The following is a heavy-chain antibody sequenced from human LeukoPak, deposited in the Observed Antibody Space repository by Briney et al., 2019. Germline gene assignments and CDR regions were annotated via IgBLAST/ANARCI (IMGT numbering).Heavy chain of an antibody. D-gene: IGHD2-15*01. J-gene: IGHJ4*02. CDR3: ASDRAYCSGGSCYSGLDY. Sequence: PGGSLRLSCAASGFTFSSYGMHWVRQAPGKGPEWVAVISYDGSNEYYADSVRGRFTISRDNSKNTVYLQRNSLRPEDTAVYYCASDRAYCSGGSCYSGLDYWGQGTLVTVSS. CDR2: ISYDGSNE. CDR1: GFTFSSYG. V-gene: IGHV3-30-3*01.